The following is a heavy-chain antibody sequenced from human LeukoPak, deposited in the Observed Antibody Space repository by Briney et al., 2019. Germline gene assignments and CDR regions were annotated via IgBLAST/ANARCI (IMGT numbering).Heavy chain of an antibody. CDR2: IIPIFGTA. CDR1: GGTFSSYA. V-gene: IGHV1-69*13. J-gene: IGHJ6*03. CDR3: ARSAHYYYYYYMDV. Sequence: ASVRVSCKASGGTFSSYAISWVRQAPGQGREWMGGIIPIFGTANYAQKFQGRVTITADESTSTAYMELSSLRSEDTAVYYCARSAHYYYYYYMDVWGKGTTVTISS.